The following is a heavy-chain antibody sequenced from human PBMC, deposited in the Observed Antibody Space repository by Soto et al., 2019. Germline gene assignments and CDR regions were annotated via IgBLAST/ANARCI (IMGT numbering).Heavy chain of an antibody. CDR2: ISGSGGST. CDR1: GFTFSSYA. CDR3: AKAPHYDILTGYYSY. V-gene: IGHV3-23*01. Sequence: EVQLLESGGGLVQPGGSLRLSCAASGFTFSSYAMSWVHQAPGKGLEWVSAISGSGGSTYYADSVKGRFTISRDNSKNTLYLQMNSLRAEDTAVYYCAKAPHYDILTGYYSYWGQGTLVTVSS. D-gene: IGHD3-9*01. J-gene: IGHJ4*02.